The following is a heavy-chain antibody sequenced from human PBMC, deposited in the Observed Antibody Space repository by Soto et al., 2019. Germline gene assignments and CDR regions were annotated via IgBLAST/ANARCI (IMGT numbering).Heavy chain of an antibody. J-gene: IGHJ4*02. V-gene: IGHV4-59*08. Sequence: PSETLSLTCTVSGGSISSYYLSWIRQPPGKGLEWIGYIYYSGSTNYSPSLKSRVTISVDTSKNQFSLKLNSMTAADTAVYYCARHNYGSGSTYFDYWGQGTLVTV. CDR1: GGSISSYY. D-gene: IGHD3-10*01. CDR2: IYYSGST. CDR3: ARHNYGSGSTYFDY.